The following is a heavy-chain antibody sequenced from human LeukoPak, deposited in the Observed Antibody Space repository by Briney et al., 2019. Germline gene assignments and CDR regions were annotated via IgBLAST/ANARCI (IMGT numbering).Heavy chain of an antibody. CDR3: ASGGFYCGGDCYVDN. J-gene: IGHJ4*02. Sequence: PETLSLTCAVYGGSFSPYYWSWIRQPPGKGLEWIGEINHSGSTNYNPSLKSRVTISVDTSKNQFSLSLSSVTAADTAVYYCASGGFYCGGDCYVDNCGQGTLVTVSS. D-gene: IGHD2-21*02. CDR1: GGSFSPYY. CDR2: INHSGST. V-gene: IGHV4-34*01.